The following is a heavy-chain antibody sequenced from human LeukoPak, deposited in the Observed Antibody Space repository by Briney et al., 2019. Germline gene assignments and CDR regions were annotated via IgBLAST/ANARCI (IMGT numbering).Heavy chain of an antibody. V-gene: IGHV1-8*01. CDR3: ATPLELCSGGSCYSGNWFDP. CDR1: GYTFTSYD. D-gene: IGHD2-15*01. Sequence: ASVKVSCKASGYTFTSYDINWVRQATGQGLEWMGWMNPNSGNTGYAQKFQGRVTMTRNTSISTAYMELSSLRSEDTAVYYCATPLELCSGGSCYSGNWFDPWGQGTLVTVSS. J-gene: IGHJ5*02. CDR2: MNPNSGNT.